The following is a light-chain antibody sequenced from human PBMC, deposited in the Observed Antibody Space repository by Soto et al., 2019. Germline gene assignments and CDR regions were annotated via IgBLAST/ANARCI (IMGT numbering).Light chain of an antibody. J-gene: IGKJ1*01. CDR1: QGISRY. CDR2: AAS. CDR3: QQYSSYPPT. Sequence: AIRMTQSPSSFSASTGDRVTITCRAGQGISRYLAWYQQKPGKAPKLLIYAASTLQSGVPSRFSGSGSGTDFTLTISCLQSEDFATYYCQQYSSYPPTFGPGSQVEI. V-gene: IGKV1-8*01.